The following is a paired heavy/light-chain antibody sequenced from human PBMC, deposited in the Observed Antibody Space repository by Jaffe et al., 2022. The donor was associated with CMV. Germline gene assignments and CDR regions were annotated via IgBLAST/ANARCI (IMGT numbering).Heavy chain of an antibody. CDR2: ISPDGSKK. D-gene: IGHD2-2*01. V-gene: IGHV3-30*18. J-gene: IGHJ4*02. Sequence: QVQLVESGGGVVQPGRSLRLSCAASGFTFSTNGMHWVRQAPGKGLEWVAVISPDGSKKYYADSVEGRFTVSRDDSKSTLYLQMNSLRAEDTAVYYCAKDRLDIVVVPAAYLTGVFDYWGQGTLVAVSS. CDR3: AKDRLDIVVVPAAYLTGVFDY. CDR1: GFTFSTNG.
Light chain of an antibody. J-gene: IGKJ2*01. Sequence: DIVMTQSPDSLAVSLGERATINCKSSQSVLFSSNNQNYLAWYQQKPGQPPKVLIYWASTRESGVPDRFSGSGSGTDFTLTISSLQAEDVAVYYCQQYYGTRYTFGQGTKLEIK. V-gene: IGKV4-1*01. CDR3: QQYYGTRYT. CDR1: QSVLFSSNNQNY. CDR2: WAS.